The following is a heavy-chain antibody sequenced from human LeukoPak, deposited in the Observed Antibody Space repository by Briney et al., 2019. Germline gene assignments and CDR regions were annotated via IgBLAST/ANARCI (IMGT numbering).Heavy chain of an antibody. CDR1: GGSISSYY. CDR3: ARGAMAFDAFDI. Sequence: KPSETLSLTCTVSGGSISSYYWSWIRQPPGKGLEWIGYIYYSGSTNYNPSLKSRVTISVDTSKNQFSLKLSSVTAADTAVYYCARGAMAFDAFDIWGQGTMVTVSS. V-gene: IGHV4-59*01. CDR2: IYYSGST. J-gene: IGHJ3*02. D-gene: IGHD5-18*01.